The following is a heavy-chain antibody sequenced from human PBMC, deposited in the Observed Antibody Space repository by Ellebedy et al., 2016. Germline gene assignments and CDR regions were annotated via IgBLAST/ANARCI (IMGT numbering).Heavy chain of an antibody. V-gene: IGHV1-69*13. CDR2: IIPIFGTA. CDR1: GGTFSSYA. Sequence: SVKVSXKASGGTFSSYAISWVRQAPGQGLEWMGGIIPIFGTANYAQKFQGRVTITADESTSTAYMELRSLRSDDTAVYYCARVGGHYDSSGYYGGYYYYMDVWGKGTTVTVSS. CDR3: ARVGGHYDSSGYYGGYYYYMDV. D-gene: IGHD3-22*01. J-gene: IGHJ6*03.